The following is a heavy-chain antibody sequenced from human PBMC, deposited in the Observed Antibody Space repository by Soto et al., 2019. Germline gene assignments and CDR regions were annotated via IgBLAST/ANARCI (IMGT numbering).Heavy chain of an antibody. CDR2: IRNKANNYAT. D-gene: IGHD2-21*02. CDR1: GFALSGSA. J-gene: IGHJ2*01. V-gene: IGHV3-73*01. CDR3: PSPGLCDS. Sequence: EVHLVESGGGLVQPGGSLKLSCAGTGFALSGSAFHWVRQASGGGLEWIGRIRNKANNYATAYAESAKGRFTISRDNSKNAAYLEINSRRRGQSARFYCPSPGLCDSGGRGVRVTVPS.